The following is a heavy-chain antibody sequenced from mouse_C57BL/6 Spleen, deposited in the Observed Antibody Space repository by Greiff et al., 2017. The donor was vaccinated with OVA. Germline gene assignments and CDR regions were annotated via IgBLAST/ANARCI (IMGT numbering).Heavy chain of an antibody. Sequence: VQLQQSGPGLVQPSQSLSITCTVSGFSLTSYGVHWVRQSPGKGLEWLGVIWSGGSTDYNAAFISRLSISKDNSKSQVFFKMNSLQADDTAIYYCAGGGYDGFAYWGQGTLVTVSA. D-gene: IGHD2-2*01. J-gene: IGHJ3*01. CDR2: IWSGGST. CDR1: GFSLTSYG. CDR3: AGGGYDGFAY. V-gene: IGHV2-2*01.